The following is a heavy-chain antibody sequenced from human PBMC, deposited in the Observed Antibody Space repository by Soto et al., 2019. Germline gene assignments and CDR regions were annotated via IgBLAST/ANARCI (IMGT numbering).Heavy chain of an antibody. CDR2: ISGSGGTI. Sequence: EVQVLESGGGLVQPGGALRLSCVASGFTFSDFAMSWVRQAPGKGLEWVSSISGSGGTIYYADSVKGRFTISRDNSNNTLDLQMHSLRADDAAVYFCEKLRGSGWYFHYWGQGTLVAVSS. V-gene: IGHV3-23*01. J-gene: IGHJ4*02. CDR1: GFTFSDFA. D-gene: IGHD6-19*01. CDR3: EKLRGSGWYFHY.